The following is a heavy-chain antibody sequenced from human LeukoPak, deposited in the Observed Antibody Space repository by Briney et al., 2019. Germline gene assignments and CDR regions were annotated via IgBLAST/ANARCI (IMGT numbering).Heavy chain of an antibody. J-gene: IGHJ5*02. CDR1: GGSFSGYY. V-gene: IGHV4-34*01. CDR2: INHSGST. D-gene: IGHD6-13*01. CDR3: ARVDKSSGWYRNWFDP. Sequence: SGTLSLTCAVYGGSFSGYYWSWIRQPPGKGLEWIGEINHSGSTNYNPSLKSRVTISVDTSKNQFSLKLSSVTAADTAVYYCARVDKSSGWYRNWFDPWGQGTLVTVSS.